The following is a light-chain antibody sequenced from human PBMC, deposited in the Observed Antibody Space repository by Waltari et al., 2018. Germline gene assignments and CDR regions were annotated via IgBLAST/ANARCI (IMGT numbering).Light chain of an antibody. J-gene: IGKJ4*01. CDR1: QSLLHRDGKTY. CDR3: MQGVHLPLT. CDR2: EVS. V-gene: IGKV2-29*03. Sequence: DIVMTQTPLSLSVSPGQPASISCKSSQSLLHRDGKTYLYWYLKRPGQSPQLLISEVSRRFSVVPDRFSGSGSGTDFTLKISRVEAEDVGLYYCMQGVHLPLTFGGGTKVEIQ.